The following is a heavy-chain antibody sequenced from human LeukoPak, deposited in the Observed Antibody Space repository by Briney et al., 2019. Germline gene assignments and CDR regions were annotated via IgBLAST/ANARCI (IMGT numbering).Heavy chain of an antibody. CDR2: IYSGGST. CDR3: ARDRCSGGSCYSVGDFQH. CDR1: GFTVSSNY. Sequence: GGSLRLSCAASGFTVSSNYMSWVRQAPGKGLEWVSVIYSGGSTDYADSVKGRFTISRDNPKNTLYLQMNSLRAEDTAVYYCARDRCSGGSCYSVGDFQHWGQGTLVTVSS. V-gene: IGHV3-53*01. D-gene: IGHD2-15*01. J-gene: IGHJ1*01.